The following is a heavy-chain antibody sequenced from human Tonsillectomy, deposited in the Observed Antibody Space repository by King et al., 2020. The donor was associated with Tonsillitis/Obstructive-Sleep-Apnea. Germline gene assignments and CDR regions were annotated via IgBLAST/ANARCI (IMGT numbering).Heavy chain of an antibody. CDR2: IYPSDSDT. Sequence: VQLVESGAEVKKPGESLKISCKGSGYRFTSHWIGGVRQMPGKGLEWMGIIYPSDSDTRYSPSFQGQVTISADKSISTAYLQWSSLKASDTAIYYCARSAPGTGNTPFEYWGQGTLVTVSS. V-gene: IGHV5-51*01. D-gene: IGHD1-7*01. CDR3: ARSAPGTGNTPFEY. J-gene: IGHJ4*02. CDR1: GYRFTSHW.